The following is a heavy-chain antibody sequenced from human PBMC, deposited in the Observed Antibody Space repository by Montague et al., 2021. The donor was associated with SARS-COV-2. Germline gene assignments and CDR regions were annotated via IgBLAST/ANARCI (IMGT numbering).Heavy chain of an antibody. J-gene: IGHJ4*02. CDR1: GGSISSGSYY. D-gene: IGHD1-26*01. V-gene: IGHV4-61*02. CDR2: IYTSGST. Sequence: TLSLTCTVSGGSISSGSYYWSWIRQPAGKGLEWIGRIYTSGSTNYNPSLKSRVTISVDTSKNQFSLKLSPVTAADTAVYYCARAKWELYFDYWGQGTLVTVSS. CDR3: ARAKWELYFDY.